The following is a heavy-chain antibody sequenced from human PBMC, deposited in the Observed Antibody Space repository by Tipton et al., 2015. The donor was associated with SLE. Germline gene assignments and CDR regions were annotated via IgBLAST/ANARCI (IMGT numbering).Heavy chain of an antibody. J-gene: IGHJ5*02. CDR3: ARDFDGFDFWFDP. V-gene: IGHV1-2*02. CDR2: INPQSGST. D-gene: IGHD3-9*01. Sequence: QSGPEVKKPGASVKVSCKASGYTFTGYYIHWVRQAPGQGLEWMGWINPQSGSTNYAQTFQGRVTITSDTSISTAYMELSSLRSDDGAVYYCARDFDGFDFWFDPWGQGTLVTVSS. CDR1: GYTFTGYY.